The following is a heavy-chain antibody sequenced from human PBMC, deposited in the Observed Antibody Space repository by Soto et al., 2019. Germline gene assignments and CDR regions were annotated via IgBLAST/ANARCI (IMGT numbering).Heavy chain of an antibody. D-gene: IGHD5-18*01. CDR3: ARDPAARVTYYYYGMDV. CDR1: GYTFTSYG. CDR2: ISAYNGNT. V-gene: IGHV1-18*04. J-gene: IGHJ6*02. Sequence: QVQLVQSGAEVKKPGASVKVSCKASGYTFTSYGISWVRQAPGQGLEWMGWISAYNGNTHYAQKFQGRVIMTTDTSTSTAYMELRSLRSDDTAVYYCARDPAARVTYYYYGMDVWGQGTTVTVSS.